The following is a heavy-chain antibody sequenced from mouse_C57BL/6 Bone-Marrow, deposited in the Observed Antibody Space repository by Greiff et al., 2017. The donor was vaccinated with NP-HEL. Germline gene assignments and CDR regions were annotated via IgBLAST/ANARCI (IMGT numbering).Heavy chain of an antibody. CDR1: GFSLTSYG. V-gene: IGHV2-2*01. CDR2: IWSGGST. J-gene: IGHJ3*01. D-gene: IGHD2-2*01. Sequence: QVQLQQSGPGLVQPSQSLSITCTVSGFSLTSYGVHWVRQSPGKGLEWLGVIWSGGSTDYNAAFISRLSISKDNSKSQVFFKMNSLQADDTAIYYCARLYYGSWFAYWGQGTLVTVSA. CDR3: ARLYYGSWFAY.